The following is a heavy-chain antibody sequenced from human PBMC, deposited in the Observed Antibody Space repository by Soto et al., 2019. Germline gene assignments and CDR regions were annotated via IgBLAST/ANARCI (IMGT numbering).Heavy chain of an antibody. CDR3: ARGVNCGGDCHCDY. CDR1: GVSISSGGYS. Sequence: QLQLQESGSGLVKPSQTLSLTCAVSGVSISSGGYSWTWIRQPPGKGLEWIGYIYHSGTTYYNPSLKSRVTISVDRSKNQFSLKLNSVTAADTAVYYCARGVNCGGDCHCDYWGQGTLVTVSS. D-gene: IGHD2-21*02. V-gene: IGHV4-30-2*01. J-gene: IGHJ4*02. CDR2: IYHSGTT.